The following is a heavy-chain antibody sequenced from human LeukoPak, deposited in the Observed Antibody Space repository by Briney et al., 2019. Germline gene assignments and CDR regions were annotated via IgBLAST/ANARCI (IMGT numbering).Heavy chain of an antibody. CDR1: GFTFSSYG. CDR2: IRYDGSNK. D-gene: IGHD5-18*01. J-gene: IGHJ3*02. CDR3: ARLRIEGYSYVRSPDAFDI. Sequence: GGSLRLSCAAPGFTFSSYGMHWVRQAPGKGLGWVAFIRYDGSNKYYADSVKGRFTISRDNAKNSLYLQMNSLRAEDTAVYYCARLRIEGYSYVRSPDAFDIWGQGTMVTVSS. V-gene: IGHV3-30*02.